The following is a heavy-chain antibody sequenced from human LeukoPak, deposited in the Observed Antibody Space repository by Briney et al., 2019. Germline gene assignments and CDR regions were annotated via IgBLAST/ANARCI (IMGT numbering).Heavy chain of an antibody. CDR3: AKGRLAAAGTFVDY. J-gene: IGHJ4*02. CDR1: GFTFSSYA. D-gene: IGHD6-13*01. V-gene: IGHV3-23*01. Sequence: GGSLRLSCAPSGFTFSSYAKSWVRQAPGKGLEWVSSIRDSGGSTYYADSVKGRFTISRDNAKSTLYLQMNSLRAEDTAIYYCAKGRLAAAGTFVDYWGQGTLVTVSS. CDR2: IRDSGGST.